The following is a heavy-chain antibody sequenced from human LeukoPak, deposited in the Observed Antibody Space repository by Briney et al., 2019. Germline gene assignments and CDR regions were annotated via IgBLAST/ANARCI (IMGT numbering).Heavy chain of an antibody. CDR2: IIPILGIA. CDR1: GGTFSSYA. CDR3: ARVRVKGMVRGVMDV. D-gene: IGHD3-10*01. J-gene: IGHJ6*02. V-gene: IGHV1-69*04. Sequence: SVKVSCKASGGTFSSYAISWVRQVPGQGLEWMGRIIPILGIANYAQKFQGRVTITADESTSTAYMELSSLRSEDTAVYYCARVRVKGMVRGVMDVWGQGTTVTVSS.